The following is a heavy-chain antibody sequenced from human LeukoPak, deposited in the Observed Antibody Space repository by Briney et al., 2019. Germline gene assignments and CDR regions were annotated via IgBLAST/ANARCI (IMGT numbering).Heavy chain of an antibody. CDR1: GLSFSSYW. J-gene: IGHJ4*02. D-gene: IGHD3-3*01. CDR2: IKQDGSEK. V-gene: IGHV3-7*01. CDR3: ARDPRMITIFGVAPRYFGY. Sequence: GGSLRLSCAASGLSFSSYWMSWVRQAPGKGLEWVANIKQDGSEKYYVDSVKGRFTISRDNARNSLYLQMNSLRAEDTAVYYCARDPRMITIFGVAPRYFGYWGQGTLVTVSS.